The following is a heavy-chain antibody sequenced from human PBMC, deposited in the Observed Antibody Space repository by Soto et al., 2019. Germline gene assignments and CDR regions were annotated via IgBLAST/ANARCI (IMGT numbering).Heavy chain of an antibody. CDR1: GFTFSSYW. Sequence: PGGSLRLSCAASGFTFSSYWMHWVRQAPGKGLVWVSRINSDGSSTSYADSAKGRFTISRDNAKNTLYLQMNSLRAEDTAVYYCATLDIVVVPAAMPSQCSGGSCFLNWFDPWGQGTLVTVSS. V-gene: IGHV3-74*01. CDR2: INSDGSST. D-gene: IGHD2-2*01. J-gene: IGHJ5*02. CDR3: ATLDIVVVPAAMPSQCSGGSCFLNWFDP.